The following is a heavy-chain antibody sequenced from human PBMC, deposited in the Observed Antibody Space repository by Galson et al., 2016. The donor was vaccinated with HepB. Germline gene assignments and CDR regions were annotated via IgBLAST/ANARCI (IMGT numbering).Heavy chain of an antibody. Sequence: SLRLSCAASRFTFSSYTMHWVRQAPGKGLEHVSSLRSNGDNTYYADFVKGRFTISRDNSKSMLFLQMRSLTAEDTALYFCVKDRGASNKHILDVWGQGTMVTVSS. D-gene: IGHD4-11*01. V-gene: IGHV3-64D*06. CDR2: LRSNGDNT. CDR3: VKDRGASNKHILDV. CDR1: RFTFSSYT. J-gene: IGHJ6*02.